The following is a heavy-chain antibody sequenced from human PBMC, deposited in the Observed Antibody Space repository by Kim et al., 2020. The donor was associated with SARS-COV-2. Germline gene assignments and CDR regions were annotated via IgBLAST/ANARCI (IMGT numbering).Heavy chain of an antibody. J-gene: IGHJ4*02. D-gene: IGHD3-10*01. Sequence: APVKGRLPISRRNSKKTLYLQMNSLRAEDTAVYYCSKDQLGGSGSTPFDYWGQGTLVTVSS. CDR3: SKDQLGGSGSTPFDY. V-gene: IGHV3-33*06.